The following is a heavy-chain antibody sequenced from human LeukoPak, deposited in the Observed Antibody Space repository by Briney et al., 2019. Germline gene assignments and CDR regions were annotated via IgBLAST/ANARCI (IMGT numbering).Heavy chain of an antibody. Sequence: PGGSLRLSCAASGFTFRSYDMHWVRQGAGKGLEWVSGINTVGGTFYSDAVKGRFTIFRENAKNSLYLQMNSLRVGDTAVYYCIREGVDTAFMDSFEMWGPGTRVTVSS. CDR2: INTVGGT. CDR3: IREGVDTAFMDSFEM. CDR1: GFTFRSYD. V-gene: IGHV3-13*01. J-gene: IGHJ3*02. D-gene: IGHD5-18*01.